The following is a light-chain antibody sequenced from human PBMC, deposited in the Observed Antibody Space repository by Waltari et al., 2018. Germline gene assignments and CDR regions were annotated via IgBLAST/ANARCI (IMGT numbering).Light chain of an antibody. CDR2: DVN. J-gene: IGLJ2*01. V-gene: IGLV2-14*01. CDR3: SSSPINNVFL. CDR1: SGDIGGSDF. Sequence: QSALTQPASVSASPGQSITISCTGTSGDIGGSDFVSWYQHHPGRAPKVLIFDVNHRPSGISERFSGSKSGNTASLTISGLQAEDDADYYCSSSPINNVFLFGGGTKVTVL.